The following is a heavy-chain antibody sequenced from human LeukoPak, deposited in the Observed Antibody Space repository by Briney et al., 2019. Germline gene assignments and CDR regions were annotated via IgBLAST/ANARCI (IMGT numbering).Heavy chain of an antibody. Sequence: SETLSLTCTVSGGPIISYYWSWIRQPPGKGLEWIAYINYSGSTNYNPSLKSRVTISIDTSKNQFSLKVSSVTAADTAVYYCARVVGPTLNWFDPWGQGTLVTVSS. CDR1: GGPIISYY. V-gene: IGHV4-59*01. D-gene: IGHD1-26*01. CDR2: INYSGST. CDR3: ARVVGPTLNWFDP. J-gene: IGHJ5*02.